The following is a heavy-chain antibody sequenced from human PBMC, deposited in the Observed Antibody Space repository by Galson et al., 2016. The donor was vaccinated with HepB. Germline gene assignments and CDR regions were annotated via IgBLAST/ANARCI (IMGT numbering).Heavy chain of an antibody. CDR2: IYRGGST. D-gene: IGHD3-10*01. J-gene: IGHJ2*01. Sequence: SLRLSCAASGFTVSSNYMSWVRQAPGKGLEWVSVIYRGGSTYYADPVKGRFTISIDNSKNTLYLQMNSLRAEDTAVYYCATVRAVLEGAGLYWYFDLWGRGTLVTVSS. V-gene: IGHV3-53*01. CDR3: ATVRAVLEGAGLYWYFDL. CDR1: GFTVSSNY.